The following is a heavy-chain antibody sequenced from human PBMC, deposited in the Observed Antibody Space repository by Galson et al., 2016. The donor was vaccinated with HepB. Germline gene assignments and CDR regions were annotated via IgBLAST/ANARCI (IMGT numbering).Heavy chain of an antibody. J-gene: IGHJ4*02. V-gene: IGHV3-7*01. Sequence: SLRLSCAASGFSLSSYWMSWVRQAPGQGLQWVAKVKYDGSEKSYVDSVTGRFPISSDNAKNSMSLQMNRLSAEDTAVYYCVRDGSGGWHFDNWGQGTLITVSS. CDR2: VKYDGSEK. CDR3: VRDGSGGWHFDN. D-gene: IGHD6-19*01. CDR1: GFSLSSYW.